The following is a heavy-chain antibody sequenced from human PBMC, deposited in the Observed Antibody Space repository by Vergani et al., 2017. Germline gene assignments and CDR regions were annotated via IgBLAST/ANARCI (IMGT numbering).Heavy chain of an antibody. J-gene: IGHJ4*02. CDR2: INHSGST. CDR1: GGSFSGYY. V-gene: IGHV4-34*01. CDR3: ASGLYSSSYGFDY. D-gene: IGHD6-6*01. Sequence: QVQLQQWGAGLFKPSETLSLTCAVYGGSFSGYYWSWIRQPPGKGLEWSGEINHSGSTNYNPSLKRRVTISVDTSKNHVSLKLSSVTASDTAVYSCASGLYSSSYGFDYWGQGTLVTVSS.